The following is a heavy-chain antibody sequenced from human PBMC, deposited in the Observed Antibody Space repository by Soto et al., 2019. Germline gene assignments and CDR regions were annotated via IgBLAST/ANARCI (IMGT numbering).Heavy chain of an antibody. Sequence: QVQLVQSAAEVRKPGASVKVSCRASGYTFIRYGITWVRQGPGQGLEWMGWFSSYNDYTDYAQRFQGRVTMTADTSTTTHHMELRNLRTDDTAVYYCARGGYYDYDWGKLNYYGLDVWGQGTAVTVSS. D-gene: IGHD3-16*01. J-gene: IGHJ6*02. V-gene: IGHV1-18*01. CDR1: GYTFIRYG. CDR2: FSSYNDYT. CDR3: ARGGYYDYDWGKLNYYGLDV.